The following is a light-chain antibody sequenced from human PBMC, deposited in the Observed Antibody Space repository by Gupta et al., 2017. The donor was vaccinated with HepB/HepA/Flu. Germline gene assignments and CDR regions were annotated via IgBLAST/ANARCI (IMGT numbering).Light chain of an antibody. V-gene: IGKV3-11*01. J-gene: IGKJ4*01. CDR3: QQRSSWPLT. CDR1: QSVSSN. Sequence: EIVLTPSPATLSLSPGERATLSCRASQSVSSNLAWYQQKPGQAPRLLIYDASNRATGIPARFSGSGSGTDFTLTISSLEPEDFAVYYCQQRSSWPLTFGGGTKVEIK. CDR2: DAS.